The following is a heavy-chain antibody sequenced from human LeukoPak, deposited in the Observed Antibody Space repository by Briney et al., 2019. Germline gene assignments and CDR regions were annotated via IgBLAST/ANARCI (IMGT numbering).Heavy chain of an antibody. CDR1: GGSISSSNW. Sequence: SGTLSLTCAVSGGSISSSNWWSWVRQPPGKGLEWIGEIYHSGSTNYNPSLKSRVTISVDTSKNQFSLKLSSVTAADTAVYYCARVCDSSGYSPRWFDPWGQGTLVTVSS. D-gene: IGHD3-22*01. J-gene: IGHJ5*02. CDR3: ARVCDSSGYSPRWFDP. CDR2: IYHSGST. V-gene: IGHV4-4*02.